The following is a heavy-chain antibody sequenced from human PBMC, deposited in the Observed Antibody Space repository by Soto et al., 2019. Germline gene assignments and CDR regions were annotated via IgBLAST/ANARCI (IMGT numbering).Heavy chain of an antibody. CDR1: GFTFSTYG. CDR3: AKEYGSTWIDH. Sequence: QVELVESGGGVVQPGRSLRLSCAASGFTFSTYGMHWVRQAPGKGLEWVAAMSYDGTKEYYVDSVKGRFTISRDNSRNTLFLQLNSLRAEDSAVYYCAKEYGSTWIDHWGQRTLVSVSS. D-gene: IGHD6-13*01. CDR2: MSYDGTKE. J-gene: IGHJ4*02. V-gene: IGHV3-30*18.